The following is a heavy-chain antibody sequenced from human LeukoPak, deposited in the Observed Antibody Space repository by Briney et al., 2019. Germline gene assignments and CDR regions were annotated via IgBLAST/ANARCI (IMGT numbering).Heavy chain of an antibody. CDR1: GGSISSYY. CDR2: INHSGST. Sequence: SETLSLTCTVSGGSISSYYWSWIRQPPGKGLEWIGEINHSGSTNFNPSLKSRVTISVYTSKNQFSLKLSSVTAADTAVYYCASLAVAASTGGMDVWGQGTTVTVSS. D-gene: IGHD6-13*01. V-gene: IGHV4-34*01. CDR3: ASLAVAASTGGMDV. J-gene: IGHJ6*02.